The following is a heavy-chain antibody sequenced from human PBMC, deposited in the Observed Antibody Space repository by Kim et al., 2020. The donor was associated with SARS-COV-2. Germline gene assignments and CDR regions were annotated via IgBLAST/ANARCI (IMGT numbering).Heavy chain of an antibody. V-gene: IGHV3-7*03. J-gene: IGHJ6*01. CDR1: GFTFSSYG. CDR2: IKQDGSEK. D-gene: IGHD3-9*01. CDR3: AKEFRVDTNYYYYFMDV. Sequence: GGSLRLSCAASGFTFSSYGMSWVRQAPGKGLEWVANIKQDGSEKYYVDSVKGRFTISRDNAKNSLYLQMNSLRAEDTAVYYCAKEFRVDTNYYYYFMDV.